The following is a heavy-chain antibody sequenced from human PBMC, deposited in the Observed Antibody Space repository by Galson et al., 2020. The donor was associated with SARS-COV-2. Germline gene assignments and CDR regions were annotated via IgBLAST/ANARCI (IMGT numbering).Heavy chain of an antibody. CDR3: ARKLGLLHWGELSPLDF. Sequence: GGSLSLTSAASGFTFNNFGMHWVRQAPAKGLEWVASISYEGSIKYYGTSLQGRFTISRDTSKNTMYLQMNSLRTDETAVYYCARKLGLLHWGELSPLDFWGQVVLVTVSA. CDR1: GFTFNNFG. J-gene: IGHJ4*02. V-gene: IGHV3-30*03. CDR2: ISYEGSIK. D-gene: IGHD3-16*02.